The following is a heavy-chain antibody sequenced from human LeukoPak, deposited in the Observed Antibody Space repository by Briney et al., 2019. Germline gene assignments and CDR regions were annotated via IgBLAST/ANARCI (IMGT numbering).Heavy chain of an antibody. CDR1: GGSFSGYY. J-gene: IGHJ5*02. CDR2: INHSGST. V-gene: IGHV4-34*01. D-gene: IGHD2-2*02. Sequence: PSETLSLTCAVYGGSFSGYYWSWIRQPPGKGLEWIGEINHSGSTNYNPSLKSRVTISVDTSKDQFSLKLSSVTAADTAVYYCARATRRYCSSTSCYTGWFDPWGQGTLVTVSS. CDR3: ARATRRYCSSTSCYTGWFDP.